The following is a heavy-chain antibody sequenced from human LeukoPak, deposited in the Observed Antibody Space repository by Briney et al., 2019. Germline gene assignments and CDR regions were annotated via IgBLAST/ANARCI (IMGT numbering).Heavy chain of an antibody. CDR1: GYTFTSYG. CDR2: ISAYNGNT. V-gene: IGHV1-18*01. J-gene: IGHJ6*02. CDR3: ARDRAATHYYYYYGMDV. D-gene: IGHD6-13*01. Sequence: ASVKVSCKASGYTFTSYGISWVRQAPGQGLEWMGWISAYNGNTNYAQKLQGRVAMTTDTSTSTAYMELRSLRSDDTAVYYCARDRAATHYYYYYGMDVWGQGTTVTVSS.